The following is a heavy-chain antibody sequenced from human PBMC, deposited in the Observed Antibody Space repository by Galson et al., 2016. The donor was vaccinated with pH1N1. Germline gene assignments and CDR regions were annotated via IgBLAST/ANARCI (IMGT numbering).Heavy chain of an antibody. CDR2: LYYNENT. V-gene: IGHV4-59*08. CDR3: ARHTRWGSSSSFDY. J-gene: IGHJ4*02. CDR1: GGSISGNY. D-gene: IGHD6-13*01. Sequence: SETLSLTCTVSGGSISGNYWSWIRQPPGKGLEWIGYLYYNENTNYNPSLKSRVTISEDTSKNQFSLRLTSVTAADTAVYYCARHTRWGSSSSFDYWGQGALVTVSS.